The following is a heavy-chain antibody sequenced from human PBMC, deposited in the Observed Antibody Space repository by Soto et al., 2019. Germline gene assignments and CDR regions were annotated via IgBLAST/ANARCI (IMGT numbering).Heavy chain of an antibody. D-gene: IGHD6-19*01. CDR1: GFTFRHYD. V-gene: IGHV3-23*01. CDR3: AKSVAGTGYYYGMDV. Sequence: GGSLRLSCAGSGFTFRHYDMTWVRQAPGKGLEWVSSISGSGGSKYYADSVKGRFIISRDNSKNTLYLQMNSVRAEDTALYYCAKSVAGTGYYYGMDVWGRGTTVTVSS. CDR2: ISGSGGSK. J-gene: IGHJ6*02.